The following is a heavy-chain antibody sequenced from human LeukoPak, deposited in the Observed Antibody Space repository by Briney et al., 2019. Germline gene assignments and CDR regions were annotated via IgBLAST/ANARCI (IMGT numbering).Heavy chain of an antibody. CDR2: IKQDGSEK. J-gene: IGHJ6*02. CDR1: GFTFSSYA. V-gene: IGHV3-7*01. Sequence: GGSLRLSCAASGFTFSSYAMHWVRQAPGKGLEWVANIKQDGSEKYYVDSVKGRFTISRDNAKNSLYLQMNSLRAEDTAVYYCARSRPRYYYYYGMDVWGQGTTVTVSS. CDR3: ARSRPRYYYYYGMDV. D-gene: IGHD2-2*01.